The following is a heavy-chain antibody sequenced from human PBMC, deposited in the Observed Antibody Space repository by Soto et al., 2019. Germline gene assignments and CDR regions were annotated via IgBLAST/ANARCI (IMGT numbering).Heavy chain of an antibody. J-gene: IGHJ5*02. CDR1: EVNFSSHA. D-gene: IGHD2-21*02. CDR2: ISGSGGST. CDR3: AKVLLPKGNNCFDP. V-gene: IGHV3-23*01. Sequence: WRSLRHCCAAAEVNFSSHAMSWIRQTTGKGLDWVSAISGSGGSTYYADSVKGRFTISRDNSKNTLYLQMNSLRAEDTAVYYCAKVLLPKGNNCFDPWGQGTLVTVSS.